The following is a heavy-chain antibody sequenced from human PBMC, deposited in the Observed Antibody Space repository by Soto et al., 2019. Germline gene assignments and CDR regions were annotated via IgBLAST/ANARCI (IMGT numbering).Heavy chain of an antibody. D-gene: IGHD3-10*01. CDR3: ARDGPYYYRSGSYYIGPGCYYGMDV. CDR2: IIPIFGTA. V-gene: IGHV1-69*13. CDR1: GGTFSSYA. Sequence: SVEVSFKXTGGTFSSYAISWVRQAPGQGLEWMGGIIPIFGTANYAQKFQGRVTITADESTSTDYMELSSPRSEDTAVYYYARDGPYYYRSGSYYIGPGCYYGMDVWGQGTTVTVSS. J-gene: IGHJ6*02.